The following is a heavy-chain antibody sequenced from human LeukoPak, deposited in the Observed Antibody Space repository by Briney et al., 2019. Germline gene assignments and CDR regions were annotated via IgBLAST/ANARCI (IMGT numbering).Heavy chain of an antibody. V-gene: IGHV3-74*01. J-gene: IGHJ5*02. CDR3: ARAPPGWYWFDP. Sequence: GGSLRLSCAASGFTFSSYWMHWVRQAPGKGLVWVSRINSDGSSTSYADSVKGRFTISRDNAKNTLYLQMNSLRAEDTAVYYCARAPPGWYWFDPWGQGTLVTVSS. CDR2: INSDGSST. D-gene: IGHD6-19*01. CDR1: GFTFSSYW.